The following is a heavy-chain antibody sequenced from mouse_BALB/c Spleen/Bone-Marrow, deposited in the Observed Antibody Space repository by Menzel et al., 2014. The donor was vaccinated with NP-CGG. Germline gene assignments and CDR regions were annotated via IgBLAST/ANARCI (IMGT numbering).Heavy chain of an antibody. V-gene: IGHV5-6-5*01. D-gene: IGHD2-4*01. CDR3: ARDDYDDQYYFDY. Sequence: VQLKESGGGLVKPGGSLKLSCAASGLTFSSYAMSWVRQTPEKRLEWVASISSGGSTYYPDSVKGRFTISRDNARNILYLQMSSLRSEDTAMYYCARDDYDDQYYFDYWGQGTTLTVSS. J-gene: IGHJ2*01. CDR2: ISSGGST. CDR1: GLTFSSYA.